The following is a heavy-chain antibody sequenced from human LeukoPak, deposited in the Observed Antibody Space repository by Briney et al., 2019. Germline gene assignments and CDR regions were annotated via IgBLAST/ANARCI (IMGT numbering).Heavy chain of an antibody. CDR3: ARDFDTSGYYFHY. D-gene: IGHD3-22*01. Sequence: SETLSLTCAVYGGSFSDYYWSWIRQPPGKGLEWIGEINHSGTTVYSQSLKSRLTISLDTSKNQFSLKLTSVTAADAAVYYCARDFDTSGYYFHYWGQGTLVTVSS. CDR2: INHSGTT. CDR1: GGSFSDYY. V-gene: IGHV4-34*01. J-gene: IGHJ4*02.